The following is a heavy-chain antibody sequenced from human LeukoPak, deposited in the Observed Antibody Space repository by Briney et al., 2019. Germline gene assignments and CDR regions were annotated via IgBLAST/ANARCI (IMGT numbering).Heavy chain of an antibody. CDR2: IHTSGGST. CDR3: ARMAMDPAMVTNFLDL. J-gene: IGHJ4*02. D-gene: IGHD5-18*01. CDR1: GYTFTNHY. V-gene: IGHV1-46*01. Sequence: GASVKISCKASGYTFTNHYMHWVRQAPGQGLEWMGVIHTSGGSTTYAQKFQGRVTLTKDTATSTVYIELSSLRSDDTAVFYCARMAMDPAMVTNFLDLWGQGTLLTVSA.